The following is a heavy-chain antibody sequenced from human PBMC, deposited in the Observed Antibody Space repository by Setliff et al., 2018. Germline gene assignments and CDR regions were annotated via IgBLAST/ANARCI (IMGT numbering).Heavy chain of an antibody. D-gene: IGHD6-19*01. J-gene: IGHJ4*02. CDR3: AKDPLYSSGWSYFDY. CDR1: GFTFGDFA. Sequence: PGGSLRLSCAASGFTFGDFAMTWVRQAPGKGLEWVSGIGGRGISTYYADSVKGRFIISRDNSENTLYLQMNSLRAEDTAVYYCAKDPLYSSGWSYFDYWGQGTLVTVSS. CDR2: IGGRGIST. V-gene: IGHV3-23*01.